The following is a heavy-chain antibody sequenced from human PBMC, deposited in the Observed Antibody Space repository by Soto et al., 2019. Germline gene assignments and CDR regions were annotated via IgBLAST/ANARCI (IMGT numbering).Heavy chain of an antibody. CDR1: GGSISSNY. J-gene: IGHJ6*02. V-gene: IGHV4-59*01. Sequence: PETLSLTYTVSGGSISSNYRIWCRHPLGKGLEWIWYIYYSGSTNYNPSLKSRVTISVDTSKNQFSLKLSSVTAADTAVYYCAREAWELLPSGNYYYYGMDVWGQGTTVTVS. CDR3: AREAWELLPSGNYYYYGMDV. CDR2: IYYSGST. D-gene: IGHD1-26*01.